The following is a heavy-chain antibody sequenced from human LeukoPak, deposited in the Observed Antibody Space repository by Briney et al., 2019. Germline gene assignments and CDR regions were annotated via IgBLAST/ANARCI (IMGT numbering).Heavy chain of an antibody. D-gene: IGHD3-22*01. CDR3: ASEPPGYYYDSSGYYNSYNWFDP. J-gene: IGHJ5*02. CDR2: INHSGST. Sequence: PSETLSLTCAVYGGSFSGYYWSWIRQPPGKGLEWIGEINHSGSTNYNPSLKSRVTISVDKSKNQFSLKLSSVTAADTAVYYCASEPPGYYYDSSGYYNSYNWFDPWGQGTLVTVSS. CDR1: GGSFSGYY. V-gene: IGHV4-34*01.